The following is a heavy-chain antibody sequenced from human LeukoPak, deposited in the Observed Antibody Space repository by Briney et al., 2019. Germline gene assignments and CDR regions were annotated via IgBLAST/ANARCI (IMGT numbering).Heavy chain of an antibody. CDR1: GDAISSGNY. Sequence: SETLSLTCVVSGDAISSGNYWGWIRQPPEKGLEWIGNIHHSGYTNYNPSLKSRITISVDTSKNQFSLKMKSVTAADTAVYYCARMGSDYWGQGTLVSVSS. CDR3: ARMGSDY. CDR2: IHHSGYT. V-gene: IGHV4-38-2*01. D-gene: IGHD3-16*01. J-gene: IGHJ4*02.